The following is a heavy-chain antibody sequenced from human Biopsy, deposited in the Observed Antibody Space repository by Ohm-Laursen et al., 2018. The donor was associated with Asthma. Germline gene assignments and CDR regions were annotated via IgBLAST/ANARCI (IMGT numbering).Heavy chain of an antibody. CDR1: EGTFSRYA. CDR3: AREVSTVNYGYYYFAMDV. J-gene: IGHJ6*02. V-gene: IGHV1-69*13. CDR2: IIPVFGTS. Sequence: SVKVSCKASEGTFSRYAISWVRQAPGQGLEWMGGIIPVFGTSNYAQKFQGRVTFTADGSTSSAYMELSSLTPEDSAVYYCAREVSTVNYGYYYFAMDVWGQGTTVTVSS. D-gene: IGHD1-7*01.